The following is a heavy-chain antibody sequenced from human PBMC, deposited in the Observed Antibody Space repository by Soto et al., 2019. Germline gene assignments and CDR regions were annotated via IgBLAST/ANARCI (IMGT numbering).Heavy chain of an antibody. CDR1: GGSFSGYY. CDR3: ARDKITGLFDY. CDR2: INHSGST. V-gene: IGHV4-34*01. D-gene: IGHD2-8*02. J-gene: IGHJ4*02. Sequence: QVQLQQWGAGLLKPSETLSLTCAVYGGSFSGYYWTWIRQPPGTGLEWIGEINHSGSTNYNPSLKSRVTISVDTSKNQFYRKLTSVTAADTAVYYCARDKITGLFDYWGQGTLVTVSS.